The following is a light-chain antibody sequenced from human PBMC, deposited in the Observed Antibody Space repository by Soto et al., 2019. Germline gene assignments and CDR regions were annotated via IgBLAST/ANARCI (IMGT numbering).Light chain of an antibody. CDR2: GAS. CDR1: QTVSSNF. V-gene: IGKV3-20*01. CDR3: QRYGTSPPLT. Sequence: EIMLTQSPGTLSLSPGERATVSCRAIQTVSSNFLAWYQQKPGQAPRLLIYGASSRAAGIPDRFSGSGSGTDFTLTISRLEPEDSAVYYCQRYGTSPPLTFGGGTKVDIK. J-gene: IGKJ4*01.